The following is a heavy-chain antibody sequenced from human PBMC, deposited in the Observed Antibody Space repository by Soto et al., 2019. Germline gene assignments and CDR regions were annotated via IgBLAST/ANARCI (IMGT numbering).Heavy chain of an antibody. D-gene: IGHD1-26*01. CDR2: IYRGGSTV. Sequence: QVQLVESGGGLVKPGGSLRLSCAASGFTFSDFHMIWVRQAPGKGLEWISYIYRGGSTVSHADSVQGRFTISRDNAKNSLYLQVDSLRVEDTAVYYCAKRIVGTTGHAFDVWGQGTTVTISS. V-gene: IGHV3-11*01. CDR3: AKRIVGTTGHAFDV. J-gene: IGHJ6*02. CDR1: GFTFSDFH.